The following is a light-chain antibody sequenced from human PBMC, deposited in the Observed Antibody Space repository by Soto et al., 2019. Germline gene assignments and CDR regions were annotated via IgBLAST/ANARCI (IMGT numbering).Light chain of an antibody. CDR3: QQYATTPFP. Sequence: EIGLTHFPGTLSLSPCERATLSCSASQSVGSNYLAWYQQRPGQPPNLLIFGASHRAPDIPDRFSGSGSGTDFTLTISRLEPEDFSVYYCQQYATTPFPFGPRTKVDIK. J-gene: IGKJ3*01. CDR2: GAS. V-gene: IGKV3-20*01. CDR1: QSVGSNY.